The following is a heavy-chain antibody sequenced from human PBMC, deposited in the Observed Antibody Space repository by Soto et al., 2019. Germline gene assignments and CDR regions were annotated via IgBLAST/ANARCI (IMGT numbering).Heavy chain of an antibody. D-gene: IGHD6-19*01. CDR1: GFTFSSFS. Sequence: EVQMVESGGGLGQRGGSLRLSCAASGFTFSSFSMNWVRKAPGRGLEWISYIGGGGRLISYADSVKGRFAISRDNAQNSLYLQMDSLRDEYTAVYYCARDLGWAFDCWGQGTLVTVSS. CDR2: IGGGGRLI. CDR3: ARDLGWAFDC. J-gene: IGHJ4*02. V-gene: IGHV3-48*02.